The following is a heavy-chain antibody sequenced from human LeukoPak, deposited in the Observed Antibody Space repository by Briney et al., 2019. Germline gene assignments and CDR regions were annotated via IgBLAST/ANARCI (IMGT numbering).Heavy chain of an antibody. V-gene: IGHV1-69*13. Sequence: ASVKVSCKASGGTFSSYAISWVRQAPGQGLDWMGGIIPIFGTANYAQRFQGRVTITADESTSTAYMELSSLRSEDTAVYYCARVGVYGDYFDYWGQGTLVTVSS. D-gene: IGHD4-17*01. CDR2: IIPIFGTA. J-gene: IGHJ4*02. CDR1: GGTFSSYA. CDR3: ARVGVYGDYFDY.